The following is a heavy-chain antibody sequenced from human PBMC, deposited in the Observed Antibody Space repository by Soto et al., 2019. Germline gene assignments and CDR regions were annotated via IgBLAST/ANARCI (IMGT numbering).Heavy chain of an antibody. J-gene: IGHJ4*02. CDR3: AKMLSMVRGVTGLRDFDC. CDR1: GFTFSSYA. D-gene: IGHD3-10*01. CDR2: ISGPGATI. Sequence: EVQLLEAGGNLIQPGGSLRLSCAASGFTFSSYAMSWVRQAPGQGLEWHSAISGPGATIYYADSVKGRFTISRDKSKNTLYLQMNSLTAEDTAVYYCAKMLSMVRGVTGLRDFDCWGQGTLVTVSS. V-gene: IGHV3-23*01.